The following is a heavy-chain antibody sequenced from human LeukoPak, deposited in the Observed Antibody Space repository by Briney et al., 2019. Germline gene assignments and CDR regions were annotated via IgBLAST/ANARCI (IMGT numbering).Heavy chain of an antibody. CDR1: GGSFSGYY. CDR3: ARGSQAARLAY. Sequence: PSETLSLTCAVYGGSFSGYYWSWIRQPPGKGLEWIGEINHSGSTNYNPSLKSRVTISVDTSKNQFSPKLSSVTAADTAVYYCARGSQAARLAYWGQGTLVTVSS. V-gene: IGHV4-34*01. D-gene: IGHD6-6*01. J-gene: IGHJ4*02. CDR2: INHSGST.